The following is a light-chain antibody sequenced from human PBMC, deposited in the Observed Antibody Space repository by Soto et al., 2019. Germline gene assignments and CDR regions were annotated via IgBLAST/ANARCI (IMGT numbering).Light chain of an antibody. CDR3: SSYASYISSYV. CDR1: AGDVGSYNL. Sequence: QSALTQPDSVSGSPGQSITISCTGTAGDVGSYNLVSWYQQRPGKAPKLLIYEAPKRPLGLSNRFSGSRSGNTASLTISGLQAEDEADYYCSSYASYISSYVFGPGTKVTVL. J-gene: IGLJ1*01. CDR2: EAP. V-gene: IGLV2-23*01.